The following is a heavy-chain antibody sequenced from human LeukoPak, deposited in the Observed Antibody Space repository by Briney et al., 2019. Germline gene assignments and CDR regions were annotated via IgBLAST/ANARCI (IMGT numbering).Heavy chain of an antibody. J-gene: IGHJ4*02. CDR3: AKDPFNDSSGFIRYYFDY. CDR2: LRGDGSFT. D-gene: IGHD3-22*01. V-gene: IGHV3-74*01. Sequence: QPGGSLRLSCAASGFSFSSSWMHWVRQAPGKGLVWVSRLRGDGSFTNYADPVKGRFTISRDNSKNTLYLQMNSLRAEDTAVYYCAKDPFNDSSGFIRYYFDYWGQGTLVTVSS. CDR1: GFSFSSSW.